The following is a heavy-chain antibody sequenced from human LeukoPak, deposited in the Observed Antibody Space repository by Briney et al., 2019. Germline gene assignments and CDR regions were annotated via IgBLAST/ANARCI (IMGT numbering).Heavy chain of an antibody. CDR1: GFTFSNAW. D-gene: IGHD6-13*01. J-gene: IGHJ4*02. Sequence: PGGSLRLSCAASGFTFSNAWMSWVRQAPGKGLEWVANIKQDESEKFYVDSVKGRFTISGDNAKNSLYLQMNSLRAEDTAVYYCARDPGIPAAGTVGYFDYWGQGTLVTVSS. CDR2: IKQDESEK. V-gene: IGHV3-7*01. CDR3: ARDPGIPAAGTVGYFDY.